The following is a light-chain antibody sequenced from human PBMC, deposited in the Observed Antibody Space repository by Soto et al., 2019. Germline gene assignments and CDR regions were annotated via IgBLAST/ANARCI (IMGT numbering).Light chain of an antibody. J-gene: IGKJ5*01. CDR3: QEYDGAPIT. CDR1: QSIRSW. V-gene: IGKV1-5*01. CDR2: DAY. Sequence: DIQMTQSPSILSASVGDRVTITCRASQSIRSWLAWYQQKPGKAPKLLIYDAYSLESGVPSRFSGRRSGTEFTLTIAGLQPEDFAVYYCQEYDGAPITFGLGTRLEIK.